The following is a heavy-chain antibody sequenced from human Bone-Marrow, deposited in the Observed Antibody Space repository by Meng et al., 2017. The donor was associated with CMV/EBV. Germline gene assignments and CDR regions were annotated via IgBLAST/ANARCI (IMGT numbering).Heavy chain of an antibody. J-gene: IGHJ4*02. V-gene: IGHV4-61*01. Sequence: SETLSLTCTVSGYSISSGYYWSWIRQSPGKGLEWIGYIYYSGSTRYNPSLNSRVTIAMDKSKNQFSLNLYSLTPADSALYYCAREWAGSSFDYWGQGALVTVSS. D-gene: IGHD6-19*01. CDR2: IYYSGST. CDR3: AREWAGSSFDY. CDR1: GYSISSGYY.